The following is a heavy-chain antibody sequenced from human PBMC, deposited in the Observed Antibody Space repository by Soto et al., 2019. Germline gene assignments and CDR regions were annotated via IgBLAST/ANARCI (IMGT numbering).Heavy chain of an antibody. V-gene: IGHV1-46*01. J-gene: IGHJ4*02. D-gene: IGHD3-22*01. CDR2: INPSGGST. Sequence: ASVKVSCKASGYTFTSYYMHWVRQAPGQGLEWMGIINPSGGSTSYAQKFQGRVTMTRDTSTSTVYMELSSLRSEDKAVYYCARDPRGYYDSSGPFDYWGQGNLITVSS. CDR3: ARDPRGYYDSSGPFDY. CDR1: GYTFTSYY.